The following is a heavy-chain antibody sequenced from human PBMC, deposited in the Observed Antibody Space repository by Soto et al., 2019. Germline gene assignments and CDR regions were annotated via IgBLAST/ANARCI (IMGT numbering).Heavy chain of an antibody. V-gene: IGHV3-23*01. CDR3: ALEPGYDTTYYYYGMDV. D-gene: IGHD3-22*01. CDR1: GFTFSSYA. Sequence: QPGGSLRLSCAASGFTFSSYAMSWVRQAPGKGLEWVSAISGSGGSTYYADSVKGRFTISRDNSKNTLYLQMNSLRAEDTAVYYCALEPGYDTTYYYYGMDVWGQGTTVTVSS. CDR2: ISGSGGST. J-gene: IGHJ6*02.